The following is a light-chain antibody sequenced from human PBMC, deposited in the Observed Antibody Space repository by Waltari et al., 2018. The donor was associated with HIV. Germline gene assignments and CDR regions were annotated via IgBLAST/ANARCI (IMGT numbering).Light chain of an antibody. CDR1: ESIGDL. CDR2: SAS. V-gene: IGKV1-12*01. Sequence: IQMTQSPSYVSASIGDTVPISCRANESIGDLLAWYQQRPGEAPRLLVYSASRRGSGVPSKFVAFGADTEFTLTITGLESEDFATYYCQQASSFPHTFGGGTKV. J-gene: IGKJ4*01. CDR3: QQASSFPHT.